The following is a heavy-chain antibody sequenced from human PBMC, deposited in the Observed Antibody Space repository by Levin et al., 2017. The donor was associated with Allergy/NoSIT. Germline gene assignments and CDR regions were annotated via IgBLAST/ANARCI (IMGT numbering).Heavy chain of an antibody. CDR3: ASIYDILTGLTFDI. V-gene: IGHV3-48*01. CDR1: GFTFSSYS. D-gene: IGHD3-9*01. Sequence: GGSLRLSCAASGFTFSSYSMNWVRQAPGKGLEWVSYISSSSTTIYYADSVKGRFTISRDNAKNSLYLQMNSLRAEDTAVDYCASIYDILTGLTFDIWGQGTMVTVSS. CDR2: ISSSSTTI. J-gene: IGHJ3*02.